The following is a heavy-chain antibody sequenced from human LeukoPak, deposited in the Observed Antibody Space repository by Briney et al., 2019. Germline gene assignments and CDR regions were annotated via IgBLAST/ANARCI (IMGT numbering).Heavy chain of an antibody. D-gene: IGHD5-12*01. Sequence: ASVKVSCMASGYTFTGYYMHWVRQAPGQGLEWRGWINPNSGGTNYAQKFQGRVTMTRDTSISTAYMELSRLRSDDTAVYYCARVGGYSGYAGGVDYMDVWGKGTTVTIS. J-gene: IGHJ6*03. CDR3: ARVGGYSGYAGGVDYMDV. V-gene: IGHV1-2*02. CDR1: GYTFTGYY. CDR2: INPNSGGT.